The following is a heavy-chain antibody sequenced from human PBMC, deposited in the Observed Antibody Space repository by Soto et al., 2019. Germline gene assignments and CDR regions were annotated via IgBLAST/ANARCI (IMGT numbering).Heavy chain of an antibody. V-gene: IGHV4-59*01. CDR1: SGSTSSYY. CDR3: ARRVGTTFYFDY. CDR2: IHFSGST. Sequence: SETLSLTCTVSSGSTSSYYWSWIRQPPGKGLEWIGYIHFSGSTNYNPALKSRVTISVDTSKNQFSLKLSSVTAADTAVYYCARRVGTTFYFDYWGQGTLVTVSS. D-gene: IGHD1-26*01. J-gene: IGHJ4*02.